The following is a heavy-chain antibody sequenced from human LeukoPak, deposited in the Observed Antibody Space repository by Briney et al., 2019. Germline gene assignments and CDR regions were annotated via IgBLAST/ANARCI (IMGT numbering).Heavy chain of an antibody. CDR3: ARENSGSYREFDY. Sequence: PWETLSLTCTVSGGSISSYYWSWIRQPAGKGLEWSGRIYTSGSTNYNASLKSRVSMSVDTSKNQFSLKLSSVTAADTAVFYCARENSGSYREFDYWGQGTLVTVSS. CDR1: GGSISSYY. CDR2: IYTSGST. J-gene: IGHJ4*02. D-gene: IGHD1-26*01. V-gene: IGHV4-4*07.